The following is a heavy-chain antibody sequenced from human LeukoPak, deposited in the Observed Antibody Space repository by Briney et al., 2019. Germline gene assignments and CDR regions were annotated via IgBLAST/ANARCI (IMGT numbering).Heavy chain of an antibody. Sequence: SETLSLTCTVSGGSISSSSYYWGWIRQPPGKGLEWIGSIYYSGSTYYNPSLKSRVTISVDTSKNQFSLKLSSVTAADTAVYFCARERDGSGTQRGLDYWGQGTLVTVSS. V-gene: IGHV4-39*07. CDR1: GGSISSSSYY. J-gene: IGHJ4*02. CDR2: IYYSGST. CDR3: ARERDGSGTQRGLDY. D-gene: IGHD3-10*01.